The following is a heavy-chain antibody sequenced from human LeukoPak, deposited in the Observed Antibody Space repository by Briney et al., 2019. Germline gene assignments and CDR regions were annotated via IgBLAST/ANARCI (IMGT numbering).Heavy chain of an antibody. V-gene: IGHV1-2*02. CDR1: GYTFTGYY. J-gene: IGHJ4*02. CDR3: ARDQSWWLRTPSNFDY. Sequence: GASVKVSCKASGYTFTGYYMHWVRQAPGQGLEWMGWINPNSGGTNYAQKFQGRVTMTRDTSISTAYMELSRLRSDDTAVYYCARDQSWWLRTPSNFDYWGQGTLVTVSS. CDR2: INPNSGGT. D-gene: IGHD5-12*01.